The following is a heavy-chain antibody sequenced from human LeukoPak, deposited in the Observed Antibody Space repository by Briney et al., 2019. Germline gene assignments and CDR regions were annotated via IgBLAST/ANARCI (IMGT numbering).Heavy chain of an antibody. CDR1: GFTFSSYA. CDR2: ISGSGGST. CDR3: AKALYGSGGRGAFDI. J-gene: IGHJ3*02. D-gene: IGHD3-10*01. Sequence: GGSLRLSCAASGFTFSSYAMSWVRQAPGKGLELMSAISGSGGSTYYADSVKGRFTISRDNSKNTLYLLMNSLRAEDTAVYYCAKALYGSGGRGAFDIWGQGTMVTVSS. V-gene: IGHV3-23*01.